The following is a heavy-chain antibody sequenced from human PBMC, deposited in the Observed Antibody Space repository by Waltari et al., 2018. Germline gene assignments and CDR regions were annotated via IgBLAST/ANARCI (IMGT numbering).Heavy chain of an antibody. Sequence: EERLLESGGGLVQPGGSLRLSCAASGFRFSNHPMNWVRQAPGKGPGGVAGITESGDITRQAESVKGRFTISRDNAENTRSLQMNSLRAEDTAVYYCVKKRYCGSGGCSGFENWGHGTLVTVSS. CDR3: VKKRYCGSGGCSGFEN. V-gene: IGHV3-23*01. D-gene: IGHD2-15*01. J-gene: IGHJ4*01. CDR1: GFRFSNHP. CDR2: ITESGDIT.